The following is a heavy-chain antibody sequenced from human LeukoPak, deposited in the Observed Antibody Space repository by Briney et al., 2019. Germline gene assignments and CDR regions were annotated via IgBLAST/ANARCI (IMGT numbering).Heavy chain of an antibody. CDR1: GGSISSYY. Sequence: SETLSLTCTVSGGSISSYYWSWIRQPPGKGLEWIGYIYYSGSTNYNPSLKSRVTISVDTSKNQFSLKLSSVTAADTAVYYCARGKRGYSSSWYDYWGQGTLVTVSS. CDR2: IYYSGST. J-gene: IGHJ4*02. D-gene: IGHD6-13*01. V-gene: IGHV4-59*12. CDR3: ARGKRGYSSSWYDY.